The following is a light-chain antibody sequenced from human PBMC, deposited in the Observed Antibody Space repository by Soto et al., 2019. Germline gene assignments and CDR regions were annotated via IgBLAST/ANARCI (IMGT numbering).Light chain of an antibody. CDR3: QTWGTGVV. Sequence: QLVLTQSPPTSASLGAPVKLTCTLSSGHSSYVIAWHQDQPEKGPRYLMKINSDGSHNKGDGIPDRFSGSSSGAERYLTISSLQSEDEADYYCQTWGTGVVFGGGTKLTVL. CDR1: SGHSSYV. J-gene: IGLJ2*01. V-gene: IGLV4-69*01. CDR2: INSDGSH.